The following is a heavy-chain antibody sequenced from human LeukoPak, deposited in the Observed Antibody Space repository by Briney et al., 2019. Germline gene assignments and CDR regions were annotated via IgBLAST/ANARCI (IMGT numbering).Heavy chain of an antibody. V-gene: IGHV3-23*01. CDR1: GFTFSSYA. Sequence: GGSLRLSCAASGFTFSSYAMSWVRQAPGKGLEWVSAISTSSSITYYADSVKGRFTISRDNSKNTVYLKMNSLRVEDTAVYYCAKNMVSGGLFDYWGQGTLVTVSS. CDR3: AKNMVSGGLFDY. CDR2: ISTSSSIT. J-gene: IGHJ4*02. D-gene: IGHD1-14*01.